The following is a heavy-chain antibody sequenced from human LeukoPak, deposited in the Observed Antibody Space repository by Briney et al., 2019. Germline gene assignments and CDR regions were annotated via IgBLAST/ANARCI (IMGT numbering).Heavy chain of an antibody. J-gene: IGHJ2*01. CDR1: GGSISSNSYY. CDR3: AREELDYLSLNWYFDL. V-gene: IGHV4-39*07. CDR2: IYYSGST. D-gene: IGHD3-16*02. Sequence: SETLSLTCAVSGGSISSNSYYWGWIRQPPGKGLEWIGSIYYSGSTYYNPSLKSRVTISVDTSKNQFSLKLSSVTAADTAVYYCAREELDYLSLNWYFDLWGRGTLVTVSS.